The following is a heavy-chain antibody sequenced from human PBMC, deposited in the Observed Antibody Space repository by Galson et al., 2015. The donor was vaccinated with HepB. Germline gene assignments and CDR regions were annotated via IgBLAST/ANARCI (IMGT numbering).Heavy chain of an antibody. D-gene: IGHD2-15*01. Sequence: SVKVSCKASGYTFSSYSITWVRQAPGQGLEWVGWISPHNRDTNYAQNFQGRVTMTTDTSTSTAYMELRSLRSDDTAVYYCARGALVVVVGATQNNWFDPWGRGTLVTVSS. CDR3: ARGALVVVVGATQNNWFDP. J-gene: IGHJ5*02. CDR2: ISPHNRDT. CDR1: GYTFSSYS. V-gene: IGHV1-18*01.